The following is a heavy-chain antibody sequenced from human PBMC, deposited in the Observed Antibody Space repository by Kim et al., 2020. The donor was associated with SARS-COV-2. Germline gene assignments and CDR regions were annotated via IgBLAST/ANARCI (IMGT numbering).Heavy chain of an antibody. D-gene: IGHD5-12*01. J-gene: IGHJ4*01. CDR2: ISYDGSNK. CDR3: ARVRDGYNSPVDY. CDR1: GFTFSSYA. V-gene: IGHV3-30*04. Sequence: GGSLRLSCAASGFTFSSYAMHWVRQAPGKGLEWVAVISYDGSNKYYADSVKGRFTISRDNSKNTLYLQMNSLRAEDTAVYYCARVRDGYNSPVDYWGQEPWSPSPQ.